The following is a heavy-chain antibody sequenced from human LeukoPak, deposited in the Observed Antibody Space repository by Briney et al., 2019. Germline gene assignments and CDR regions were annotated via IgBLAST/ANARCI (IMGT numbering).Heavy chain of an antibody. V-gene: IGHV3-23*01. J-gene: IGHJ4*02. Sequence: GGSLRLSCAASGFTFSSYAMSWVRQAPGKGMEWVSAISGSGGSTYYADSVKGRFTISRDNSTNTLYLQMNSLRAEDTAVYYCAKIANYYDFWSGYYGPYYFDYWGQGTLVTVSS. CDR1: GFTFSSYA. D-gene: IGHD3-3*01. CDR2: ISGSGGST. CDR3: AKIANYYDFWSGYYGPYYFDY.